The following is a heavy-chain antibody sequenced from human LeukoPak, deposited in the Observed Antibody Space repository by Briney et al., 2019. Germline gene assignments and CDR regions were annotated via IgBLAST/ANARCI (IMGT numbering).Heavy chain of an antibody. CDR2: IIPNSGDT. J-gene: IGHJ5*02. Sequence: GASVKVSCKASGDTFTGYYIHWVRQAPGQGLEWMGWIIPNSGDTNYAQKFQGRVTMTTDTSISTAYMELSRLRSDDTAVYYCASTGQQLVDGDWFDPWGQGTLVTVSS. D-gene: IGHD6-13*01. CDR3: ASTGQQLVDGDWFDP. CDR1: GDTFTGYY. V-gene: IGHV1-2*02.